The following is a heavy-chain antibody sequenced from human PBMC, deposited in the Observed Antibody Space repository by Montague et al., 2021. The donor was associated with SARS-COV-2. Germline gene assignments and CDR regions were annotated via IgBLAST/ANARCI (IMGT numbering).Heavy chain of an antibody. CDR3: ARDQLIRGVPAFDM. V-gene: IGHV3-48*04. CDR2: ISSGSGAI. J-gene: IGHJ3*02. Sequence: LSLSFSASGFTFSTYNMNWVRQIPGKGLEWLSYISSGSGAIFYADAVKGRFTVSRDNAKNSLFLQMNSLRAEDTAVYYCARDQLIRGVPAFDMWGQGTMVTVS. CDR1: GFTFSTYN. D-gene: IGHD3-10*01.